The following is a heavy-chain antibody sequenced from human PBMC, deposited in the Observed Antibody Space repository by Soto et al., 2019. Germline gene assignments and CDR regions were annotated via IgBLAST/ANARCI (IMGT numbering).Heavy chain of an antibody. CDR2: IDPSDSYT. CDR1: GYSFTSYW. Sequence: GESLKISCKGSGYSFTSYWISWVRQMPGKGLEWMGRIDPSDSYTNYSPSFQGHVTISADKSISTAYLQWSSLKASDTAMYYCAVYDYYDSSGPLGDWFDPWGQGTLVTVSS. D-gene: IGHD3-22*01. J-gene: IGHJ5*02. CDR3: AVYDYYDSSGPLGDWFDP. V-gene: IGHV5-10-1*01.